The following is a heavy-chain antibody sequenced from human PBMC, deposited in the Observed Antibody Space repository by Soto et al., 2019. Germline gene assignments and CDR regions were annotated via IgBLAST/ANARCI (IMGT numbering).Heavy chain of an antibody. D-gene: IGHD2-2*01. V-gene: IGHV3-21*01. CDR3: ATHPLDLCQPDQYFQH. CDR1: GFTFSSYS. CDR2: ISSTSTYI. Sequence: PGWSLRLACAASGFTFSSYSMNWVRQAPGKGLEWVSSISSTSTYIHYADSVKGRFINARDNAKNSVFLQMNSLRAEDTAVYYCATHPLDLCQPDQYFQHWGQGTLVTVSS. J-gene: IGHJ1*01.